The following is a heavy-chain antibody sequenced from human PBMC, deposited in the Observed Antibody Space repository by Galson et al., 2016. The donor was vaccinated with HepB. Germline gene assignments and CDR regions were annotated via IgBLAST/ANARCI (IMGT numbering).Heavy chain of an antibody. CDR2: INSDGSNT. CDR1: GFTFSRYW. V-gene: IGHV3-74*03. J-gene: IGHJ6*02. D-gene: IGHD4-23*01. CDR3: ARSYDYGGNGVKHLYYFHGMDV. Sequence: SLRLSCAASGFTFSRYWMHWVRQAPGKGLVWVSHINSDGSNTAYADSVKGRFTVSRDNAKSTLSLQMNSLRVEDTAVYYCARSYDYGGNGVKHLYYFHGMDVWGHGTTVTVSS.